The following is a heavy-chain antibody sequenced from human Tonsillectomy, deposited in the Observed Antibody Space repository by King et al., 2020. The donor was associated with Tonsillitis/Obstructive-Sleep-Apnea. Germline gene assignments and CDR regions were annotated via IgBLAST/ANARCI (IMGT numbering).Heavy chain of an antibody. CDR2: INPSDSIT. V-gene: IGHV1-46*01. D-gene: IGHD2-15*01. J-gene: IGHJ4*02. CDR3: GRDDKDGRHLDY. Sequence: QLVQSGAEVKKPGASVKVSCKASGYTFTGNYIHWVRQAPGQGLEWLGIINPSDSITTYAQRYQGRVTMTRDTSTSTVNMELSSLRSEDTAVYYCGRDDKDGRHLDYWGQGSLVTVSS. CDR1: GYTFTGNY.